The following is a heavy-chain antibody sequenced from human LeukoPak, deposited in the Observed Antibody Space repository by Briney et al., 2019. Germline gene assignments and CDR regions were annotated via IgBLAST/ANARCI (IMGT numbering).Heavy chain of an antibody. J-gene: IGHJ5*02. V-gene: IGHV3-33*01. CDR2: IWHDGSNK. CDR3: ASEAYCGSDCYEAFDP. Sequence: GGSLRLSCAASGFPFSSYGVHWVRQAPGKGLEWVAVIWHDGSNKYYADSVKGRFTISRDNSKNTLYLQMNSLRAEDTAVYYCASEAYCGSDCYEAFDPWGQGTLVTVSP. CDR1: GFPFSSYG. D-gene: IGHD2-21*02.